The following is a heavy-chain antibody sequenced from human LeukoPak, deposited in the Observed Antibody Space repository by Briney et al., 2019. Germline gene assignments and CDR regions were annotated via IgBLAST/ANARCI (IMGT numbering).Heavy chain of an antibody. CDR2: ISGTAGKT. D-gene: IGHD1-26*01. Sequence: GGSLRPSCAASGFTFSSYAMSWVRQAPGKGLEWVSGISGTAGKTYYADSVKGRFTISRDNSKNTLYLQMTSLRVEDTAVYYCAKGSGIVILSDPLDYWGQETLVTVSS. CDR1: GFTFSSYA. V-gene: IGHV3-23*01. J-gene: IGHJ4*02. CDR3: AKGSGIVILSDPLDY.